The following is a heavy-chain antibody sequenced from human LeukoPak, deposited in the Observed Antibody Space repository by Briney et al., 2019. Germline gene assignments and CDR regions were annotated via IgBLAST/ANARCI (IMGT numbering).Heavy chain of an antibody. J-gene: IGHJ4*02. CDR1: GGSFSGYY. Sequence: SETLSLTCAVYGGSFSGYYWSWIRQPPGKGLEWIGEINHSGSTNYNPSLKSRVTISVDTSKNQFSLKLSSVTAADTAVYHCAREFPFWSGYYEGRRFDYWGQGTLVTVSS. CDR3: AREFPFWSGYYEGRRFDY. V-gene: IGHV4-34*01. CDR2: INHSGST. D-gene: IGHD3-3*01.